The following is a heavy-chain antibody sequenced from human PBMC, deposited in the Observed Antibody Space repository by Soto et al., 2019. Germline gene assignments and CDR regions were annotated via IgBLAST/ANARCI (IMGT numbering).Heavy chain of an antibody. CDR1: GGSFSGYY. CDR2: INHSGST. J-gene: IGHJ6*02. Sequence: PSETLSLTCAVYGGSFSGYYWSWIRQPPGKGLECIGEINHSGSTNYNPSLKSRVTISVDTSKNQFSLKLSSVTAADTAVYYCARGLWFGELLPFLDYYYGMDVWGQGTTVTVSS. CDR3: ARGLWFGELLPFLDYYYGMDV. D-gene: IGHD3-10*01. V-gene: IGHV4-34*01.